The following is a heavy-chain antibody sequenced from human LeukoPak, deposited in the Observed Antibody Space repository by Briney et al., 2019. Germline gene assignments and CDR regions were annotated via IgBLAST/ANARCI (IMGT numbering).Heavy chain of an antibody. V-gene: IGHV3-74*01. CDR1: GFTFSDYW. J-gene: IGHJ2*01. Sequence: QPGGSLLLSCDASGFTFSDYWMYWGRPGPGKGVVWVSRIDSDGTAPAYADSVKGRFTLSRDNAKNTLYLQMNSLRAEDTAVYYCAKLQGYCSSTSCYGASWYFDLWGRGTLVTVSS. D-gene: IGHD2-2*01. CDR2: IDSDGTAP. CDR3: AKLQGYCSSTSCYGASWYFDL.